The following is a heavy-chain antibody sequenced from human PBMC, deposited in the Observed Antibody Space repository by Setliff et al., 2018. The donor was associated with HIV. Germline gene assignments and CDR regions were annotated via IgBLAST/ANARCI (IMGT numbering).Heavy chain of an antibody. D-gene: IGHD1-7*01. J-gene: IGHJ6*03. Sequence: SVKVSCKASGGTFRTYGVSWVRLAPGQGLEWMGGIVPVLNRADYAQRFHGRVTITADESTNTVYMELRSLTPEHTAIYYCARKAGTTLHYHYYYMDVWGKGTTVTVSS. CDR1: GGTFRTYG. CDR2: IVPVLNRA. CDR3: ARKAGTTLHYHYYYMDV. V-gene: IGHV1-69*10.